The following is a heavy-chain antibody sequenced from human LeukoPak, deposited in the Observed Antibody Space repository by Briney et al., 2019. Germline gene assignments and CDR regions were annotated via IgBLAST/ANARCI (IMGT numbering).Heavy chain of an antibody. Sequence: PGGSLRLSCAASGFTFSNAWMSWVRQAPGKGLEWVGRIKSKTDGGTTDYAAPVKGRFTISRDDSKNTLYLQMNSLKTEDTAVYYCARDTPIAAAGTFDYWGQGTLVTVSS. CDR1: GFTFSNAW. V-gene: IGHV3-15*01. CDR3: ARDTPIAAAGTFDY. CDR2: IKSKTDGGTT. J-gene: IGHJ4*02. D-gene: IGHD6-13*01.